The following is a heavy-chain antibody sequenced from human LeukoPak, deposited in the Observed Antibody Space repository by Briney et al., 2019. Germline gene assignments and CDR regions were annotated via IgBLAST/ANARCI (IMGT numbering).Heavy chain of an antibody. V-gene: IGHV4-59*01. J-gene: IGHJ6*02. CDR2: IYYSGST. CDR3: ARDNWNYGSSMDV. Sequence: SETLSLTCTDSGGSISSYYWSWLRQPPGKGLEWIGYIYYSGSTNYNPSLKSRVTISVDTSKNQFSLKLSSVTAADTAVYYCARDNWNYGSSMDVWGQGTTVTVSS. CDR1: GGSISSYY. D-gene: IGHD1-7*01.